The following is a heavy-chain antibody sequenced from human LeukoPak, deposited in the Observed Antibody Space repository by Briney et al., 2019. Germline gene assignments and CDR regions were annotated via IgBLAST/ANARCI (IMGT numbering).Heavy chain of an antibody. CDR2: IYTSGST. CDR1: GGSIDSFY. J-gene: IGHJ4*02. Sequence: SETLSLTCTVSGGSIDSFYWSWIRQSAGKGLEWIGRIYTSGSTNYNPSLMSRVSMSIDTSKKQFSLRLSSVTAADTAVYYCARDRAEDYYDSSGSIDYWGQGTLVTVSS. V-gene: IGHV4-4*07. D-gene: IGHD3-22*01. CDR3: ARDRAEDYYDSSGSIDY.